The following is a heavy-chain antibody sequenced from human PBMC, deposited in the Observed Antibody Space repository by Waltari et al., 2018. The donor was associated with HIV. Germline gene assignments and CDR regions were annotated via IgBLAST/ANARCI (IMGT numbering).Heavy chain of an antibody. J-gene: IGHJ4*02. Sequence: QVQLVESGGGVVQPGGSLRLSCAASGFTFSSYGMHWVRQAPGKGLEWVAFIRYDGSNKYYADSVKGRFTISRDNSKNTLYLQMNSLRAEDTAVYYCAKDRAERYYFDYWGQGTLVTVSS. CDR1: GFTFSSYG. CDR3: AKDRAERYYFDY. V-gene: IGHV3-30*02. CDR2: IRYDGSNK.